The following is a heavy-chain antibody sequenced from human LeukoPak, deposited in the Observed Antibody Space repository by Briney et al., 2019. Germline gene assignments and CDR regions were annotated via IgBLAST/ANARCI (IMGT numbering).Heavy chain of an antibody. V-gene: IGHV1-2*02. J-gene: IGHJ4*02. D-gene: IGHD3-3*01. CDR2: INPNSGGT. CDR1: EYTFTGYY. Sequence: GASVKVSCKASEYTFTGYYMHWVRQAPGQGLEWMGWINPNSGGTNYAQKFQGRVTMTRDTSISTAYMELSRLRSDDTAVYYCARGGFLEWLLSHFDYWGQGTLVTVSS. CDR3: ARGGFLEWLLSHFDY.